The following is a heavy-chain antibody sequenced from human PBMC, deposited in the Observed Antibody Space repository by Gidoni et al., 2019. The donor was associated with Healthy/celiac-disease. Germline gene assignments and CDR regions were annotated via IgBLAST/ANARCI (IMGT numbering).Heavy chain of an antibody. D-gene: IGHD6-13*01. J-gene: IGHJ6*04. CDR2: INPSGGST. CDR3: ARGGGGFMQQLVNMDV. V-gene: IGHV1-46*03. Sequence: QVQLVQSGAEVKKPGASVKVSCKASGYTFTSYYMHWVRQAPGQGLEWMGIINPSGGSTSYAQKFQGRVTMTRDTSTSTVYMELSSLRSEDTAVYYCARGGGGFMQQLVNMDVWGKGTTVTVSS. CDR1: GYTFTSYY.